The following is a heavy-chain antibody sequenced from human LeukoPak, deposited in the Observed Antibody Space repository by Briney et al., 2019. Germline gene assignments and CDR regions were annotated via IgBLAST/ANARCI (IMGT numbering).Heavy chain of an antibody. Sequence: PGGSLRLSCAASGFTFSSYWMSWVRQAPGKGLERVANINQDGSEKYYVDSVKGRFTISRDNAKNSLDLQMNTLRAEDTAVYHCARGGGGMDVWGKGTTVTVSS. V-gene: IGHV3-7*01. CDR3: ARGGGGMDV. CDR1: GFTFSSYW. J-gene: IGHJ6*04. D-gene: IGHD3-16*01. CDR2: INQDGSEK.